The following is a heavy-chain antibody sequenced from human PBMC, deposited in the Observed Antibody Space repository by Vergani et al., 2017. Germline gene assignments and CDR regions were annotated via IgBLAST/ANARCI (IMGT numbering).Heavy chain of an antibody. V-gene: IGHV1-2*02. CDR3: ATLPIAVAGKSDY. Sequence: QVQLVQSGAEVKKPGASVKVSCKASGYSFTGYYIHWVRQAPGQGLEWMGWINPDSGYTYYAQKFQGRVTMTRDTSISTAYMELSRLISDDTALYYCATLPIAVAGKSDYWCQGTLVTVSS. J-gene: IGHJ4*02. D-gene: IGHD6-19*01. CDR2: INPDSGYT. CDR1: GYSFTGYY.